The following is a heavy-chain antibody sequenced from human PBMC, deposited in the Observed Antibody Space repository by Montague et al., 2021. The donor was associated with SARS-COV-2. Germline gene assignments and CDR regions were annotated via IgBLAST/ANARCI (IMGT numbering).Heavy chain of an antibody. CDR3: ASAFYGDHWAFDV. CDR2: TYYRSWWRS. V-gene: IGHV6-1*01. J-gene: IGHJ3*01. D-gene: IGHD3-3*02. Sequence: CAISGDSVSSPGASWNWIRQSPSRGLEWLGRTYYRSWWRSQYPGSLESRITISGDTSKNQFSLQLNSVTPEDTAVYYCASAFYGDHWAFDVWGQGTMVTVSS. CDR1: GDSVSSPGAS.